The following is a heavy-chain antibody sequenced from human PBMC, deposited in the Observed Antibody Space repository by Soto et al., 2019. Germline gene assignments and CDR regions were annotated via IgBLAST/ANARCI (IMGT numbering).Heavy chain of an antibody. CDR1: GFTFSSHA. CDR3: ARGAMTARRFDY. J-gene: IGHJ4*02. CDR2: ISADGTGA. D-gene: IGHD6-6*01. Sequence: PGGSLRLSCAASGFTFSSHAMSWVRQAPGKGLEWVSSISADGTGAFYVDSVKGRFTISRDNSKNTLDLQMSSLGVEDAAVYYCARGAMTARRFDYWGQGTQVTVSS. V-gene: IGHV3-23*01.